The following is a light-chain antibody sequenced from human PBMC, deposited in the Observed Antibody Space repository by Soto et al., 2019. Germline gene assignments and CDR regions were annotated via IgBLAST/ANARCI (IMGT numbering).Light chain of an antibody. J-gene: IGKJ1*01. CDR2: KAS. Sequence: DIQMTQSPSTLSGSVGDRVTITFRASQTISSWLAWYQQKPGKAPKLLIYKASTLKSGVPSRFSGRRSGTEFTLTISSLQPEDFASYYCLQDYGDSWTFGQGTKVDI. V-gene: IGKV1-5*03. CDR1: QTISSW. CDR3: LQDYGDSWT.